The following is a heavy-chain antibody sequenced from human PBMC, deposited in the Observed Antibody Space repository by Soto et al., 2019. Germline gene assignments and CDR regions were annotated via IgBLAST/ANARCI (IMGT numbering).Heavy chain of an antibody. Sequence: SETLSLTCAVYGGSFSGYYWSWIRQHPGKGLEWIGYIYYSGSTYYNPSLKSRVTISVDTSKNQFSLKLSSVTAADTAVYYCARSPITIFGVVIMYYFDYWGQGTLVTVSS. J-gene: IGHJ4*02. CDR3: ARSPITIFGVVIMYYFDY. V-gene: IGHV4-31*11. D-gene: IGHD3-3*01. CDR1: GGSFSGYY. CDR2: IYYSGST.